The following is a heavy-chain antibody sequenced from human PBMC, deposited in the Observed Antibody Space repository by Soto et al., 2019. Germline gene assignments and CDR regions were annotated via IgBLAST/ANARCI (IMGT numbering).Heavy chain of an antibody. Sequence: PGESLKISCKGSGYSFTSYWISWVRQMPGKGLEWMGRIDPSDSYTNYSPSFQGHVTISADKSISTAYLQWSSLKASDTAMYYCARLPFDYDFWSGYSPGYYYYGMDVWGQGTTVTVSS. CDR2: IDPSDSYT. D-gene: IGHD3-3*01. CDR1: GYSFTSYW. J-gene: IGHJ6*02. CDR3: ARLPFDYDFWSGYSPGYYYYGMDV. V-gene: IGHV5-10-1*01.